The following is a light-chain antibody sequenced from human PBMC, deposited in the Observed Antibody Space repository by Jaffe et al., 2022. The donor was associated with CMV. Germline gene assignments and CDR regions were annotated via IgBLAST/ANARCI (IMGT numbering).Light chain of an antibody. J-gene: IGKJ1*01. Sequence: EIVLTQSPDTLSLSPGERATLSCRASQSISSSYYLAWYQQKPGQAPRLLIYGTSNRATGIPDRFSGSGSGTDFTLTINRLEPEDFAVYYCQQYGASLWAFGQGTKVEIK. CDR2: GTS. CDR3: QQYGASLWA. V-gene: IGKV3-20*01. CDR1: QSISSSY.